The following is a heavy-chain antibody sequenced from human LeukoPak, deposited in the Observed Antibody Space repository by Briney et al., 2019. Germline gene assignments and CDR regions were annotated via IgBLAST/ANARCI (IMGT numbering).Heavy chain of an antibody. CDR2: INPNSGGT. Sequence: ASVKVSCKASGYTFTGYYMQWVRQAPGQGLEWMGWINPNSGGTNYAQKFQGRVTMTRDTSISTAYMELSRLRSDDTAVYYCASPITTTGWDYNYYGMDGWGQGTTVTDS. CDR3: ASPITTTGWDYNYYGMDG. CDR1: GYTFTGYY. J-gene: IGHJ6*02. D-gene: IGHD1-26*01. V-gene: IGHV1-2*02.